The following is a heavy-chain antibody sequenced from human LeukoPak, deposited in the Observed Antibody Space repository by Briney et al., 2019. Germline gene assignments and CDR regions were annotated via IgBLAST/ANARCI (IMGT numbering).Heavy chain of an antibody. CDR2: INHSGST. CDR3: ARGGYCSGGSCYTTVSFSPFDY. CDR1: GGSFSGYY. D-gene: IGHD2-15*01. Sequence: SETLSLTCAVYGGSFSGYYWSWIRQPPGKGLEWIGEINHSGSTNYNPSLKSRVTISVDTSKNQFSLKLSSVTAADTAVYYCARGGYCSGGSCYTTVSFSPFDYWGQGTLVTVSS. V-gene: IGHV4-34*01. J-gene: IGHJ4*02.